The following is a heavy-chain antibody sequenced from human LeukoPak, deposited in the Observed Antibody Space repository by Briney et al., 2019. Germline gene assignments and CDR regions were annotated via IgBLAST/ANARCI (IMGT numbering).Heavy chain of an antibody. J-gene: IGHJ4*02. Sequence: GGSLRLSCAASGFTFSDSAIHWVRQASGKGLEWVGRIRSKANNYATAYAASMKGRFTISRDDSKNTAYLQMNSLKTEDTAVYYCTSGIAWELLGNFDYWGQGTLVTVSS. D-gene: IGHD1-26*01. V-gene: IGHV3-73*01. CDR3: TSGIAWELLGNFDY. CDR1: GFTFSDSA. CDR2: IRSKANNYAT.